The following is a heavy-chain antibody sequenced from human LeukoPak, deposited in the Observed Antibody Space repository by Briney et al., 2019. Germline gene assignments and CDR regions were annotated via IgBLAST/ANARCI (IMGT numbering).Heavy chain of an antibody. CDR2: ISGSGGST. V-gene: IGHV3-23*01. D-gene: IGHD5-18*01. J-gene: IGHJ4*02. CDR3: AKGAAPRGYTYVAN. CDR1: AFTFRSYA. Sequence: GGSLRLSCAVSAFTFRSYAMIWVRQAPGKGLEWVSGISGSGGSTYYSDSAKGRFTISRDNSNNTLYLQMNSLRAEDTAVYYCAKGAAPRGYTYVANWGQGTLVTVSS.